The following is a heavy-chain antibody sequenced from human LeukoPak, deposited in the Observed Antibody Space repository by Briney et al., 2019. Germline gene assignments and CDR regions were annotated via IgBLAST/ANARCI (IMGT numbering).Heavy chain of an antibody. CDR3: ARGLMSQSLWSPFDP. Sequence: GASVKVSCKASGYTFTSYDINWVRQATGQGLEWMGWMNPNSGNTGYAQKFQGRVTMTRNTSISTAYMELSSLRSEDTAVYYCARGLMSQSLWSPFDPWGQGTLVTVSS. D-gene: IGHD3-10*01. J-gene: IGHJ5*02. V-gene: IGHV1-8*01. CDR2: MNPNSGNT. CDR1: GYTFTSYD.